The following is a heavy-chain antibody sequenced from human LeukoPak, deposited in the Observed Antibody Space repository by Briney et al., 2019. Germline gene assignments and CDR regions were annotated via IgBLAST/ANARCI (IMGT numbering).Heavy chain of an antibody. D-gene: IGHD6-19*01. J-gene: IGHJ4*02. CDR2: INHSGST. V-gene: IGHV4-34*01. CDR1: GGSFSGYY. CDR3: ARDQTSVEPHLDY. Sequence: SETLSLTCAVYGGSFSGYYWSWTRQPPGKGLEWIGEINHSGSTNYNPSLKSRVTISVDTPKNQFSLKLSSVTAADTAVYYCARDQTSVEPHLDYWGQGTLVTVSS.